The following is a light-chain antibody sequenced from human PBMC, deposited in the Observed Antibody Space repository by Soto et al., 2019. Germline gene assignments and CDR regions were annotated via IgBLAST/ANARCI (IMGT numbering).Light chain of an antibody. Sequence: EVVVTQSPATLSVSPGERATLSCRASQSVSSYLAWYQQKPGQAPRLLIYGASTRAAGIPDRFSGSGSGTDFTLTISRLEPEDFAVYYCQQYDSSPKTFGQGTKVDIK. J-gene: IGKJ1*01. CDR2: GAS. CDR3: QQYDSSPKT. CDR1: QSVSSY. V-gene: IGKV3-20*01.